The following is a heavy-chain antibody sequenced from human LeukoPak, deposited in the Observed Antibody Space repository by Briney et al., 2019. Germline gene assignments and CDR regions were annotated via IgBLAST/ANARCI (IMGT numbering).Heavy chain of an antibody. V-gene: IGHV4-59*01. J-gene: IGHJ4*02. Sequence: SETLSLTCTVSGDSIRNYYLNWLRQAPGKALEWIGHIHYNGDTAYNFSLKSRVTISMDTSKNQFSLKLSSVTAADTAVYYCGRWGYFDSGGYFVVDYWGQGTVVTVSS. D-gene: IGHD3-22*01. CDR1: GDSIRNYY. CDR2: IHYNGDT. CDR3: GRWGYFDSGGYFVVDY.